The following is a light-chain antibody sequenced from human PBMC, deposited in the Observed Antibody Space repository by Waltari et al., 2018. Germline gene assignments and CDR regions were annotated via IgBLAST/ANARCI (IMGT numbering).Light chain of an antibody. CDR3: QQYENLIT. CDR2: DTS. Sequence: IVMTQSPATLSVSPGERVALTCRASQSVSTNFAWYQQRPGQGPRLLLYDTSTRATGIPARFSGSGSGTEFTLTISSLQSEDSAIYYCQQYENLITFGQGTRLEIK. J-gene: IGKJ5*01. CDR1: QSVSTN. V-gene: IGKV3D-15*01.